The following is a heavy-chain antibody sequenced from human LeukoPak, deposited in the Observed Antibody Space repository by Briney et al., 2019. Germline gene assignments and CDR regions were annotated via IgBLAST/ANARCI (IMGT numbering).Heavy chain of an antibody. V-gene: IGHV4-59*01. D-gene: IGHD3-10*01. Sequence: SETLSLTCTVSGGSISSYYWSWIRQPPGKGLEWIGYIYYSGSTNYNPSLKSRVIISVDTSKNQFSLKLSSVTAADTAVYYCASTQLWFRELYFDYWGQGTLVTVSS. CDR2: IYYSGST. CDR3: ASTQLWFRELYFDY. J-gene: IGHJ4*02. CDR1: GGSISSYY.